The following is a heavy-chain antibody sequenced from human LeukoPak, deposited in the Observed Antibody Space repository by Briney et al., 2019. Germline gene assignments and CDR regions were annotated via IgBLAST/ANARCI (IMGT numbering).Heavy chain of an antibody. CDR2: LHTNSGDT. CDR1: GYTFTVYY. CDR3: ARGRNIEMTTMSGGSDY. J-gene: IGHJ4*02. V-gene: IGHV1-2*02. D-gene: IGHD5-24*01. Sequence: ASGTVSFTSSGYTFTVYYMHWVRQGPGQGLELMGWLHTNSGDTDYAQKFQGRVSMTRDTSISTAYMYLSDLRSDDTAVYYCARGRNIEMTTMSGGSDYWGQGTLVTVSS.